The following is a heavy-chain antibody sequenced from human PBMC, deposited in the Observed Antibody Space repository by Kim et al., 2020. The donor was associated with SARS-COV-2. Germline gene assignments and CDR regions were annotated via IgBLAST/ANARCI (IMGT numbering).Heavy chain of an antibody. D-gene: IGHD6-13*01. Sequence: SETLSLTCAVSGGSISSGGYSWSWIRQPPGKGLEWIGYIYHSGSTYYNPSLKSRVTISVDRSKNQFSLKLSSVTAADTAVYYCARVGDPGYSSSWWYAFDIWGQGTMVTVSS. V-gene: IGHV4-30-2*01. J-gene: IGHJ3*02. CDR1: GGSISSGGYS. CDR2: IYHSGST. CDR3: ARVGDPGYSSSWWYAFDI.